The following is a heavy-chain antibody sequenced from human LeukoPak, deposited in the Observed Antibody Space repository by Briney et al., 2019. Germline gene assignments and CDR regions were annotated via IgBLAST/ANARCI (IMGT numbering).Heavy chain of an antibody. CDR3: ARGSKAAPGTFDY. V-gene: IGHV4-59*01. D-gene: IGHD6-13*01. CDR1: GGSIISYY. CDR2: IYYTGST. J-gene: IGHJ4*02. Sequence: NTSETLSLTCTVSGGSIISYYWNWIRQPPGKGLEWIGYIYYTGSTDYNPSLKSRVAISVDTSKNQFSLKLSSVTAADTAVYYCARGSKAAPGTFDYWGQGTLVTVSS.